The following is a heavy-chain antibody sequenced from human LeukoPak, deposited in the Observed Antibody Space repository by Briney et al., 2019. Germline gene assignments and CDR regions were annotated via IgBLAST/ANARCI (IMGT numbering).Heavy chain of an antibody. CDR3: ARGAFGVLLSAFDI. J-gene: IGHJ3*02. CDR2: IYHSGST. V-gene: IGHV4-38-2*02. D-gene: IGHD3-3*01. CDR1: GYSISSGYY. Sequence: SETLSLTCTVSGYSISSGYYWGWIRQPPGKGLEWIGNIYHSGSTYSNPPLKSRVIISVDTSKNQFSLKLSSVTAADTAVYWCARGAFGVLLSAFDIWGQGTMVTVSS.